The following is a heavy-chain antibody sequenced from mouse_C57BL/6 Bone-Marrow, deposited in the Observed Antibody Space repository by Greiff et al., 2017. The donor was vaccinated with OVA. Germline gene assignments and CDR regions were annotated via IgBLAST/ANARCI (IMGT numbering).Heavy chain of an antibody. D-gene: IGHD2-5*01. CDR1: GFSLTSYG. J-gene: IGHJ4*01. Sequence: VKLMESGPGLVQPSQSLSITCTVSGFSLTSYGVHWVRQSPGKGLEWLGVIWRGGSTDYNAAFMSRLSITKDNSKSQVFFKMNSLQADDTAIYYCARIYSNYDYAMDYWGQGTSVTVSS. V-gene: IGHV2-5*01. CDR2: IWRGGST. CDR3: ARIYSNYDYAMDY.